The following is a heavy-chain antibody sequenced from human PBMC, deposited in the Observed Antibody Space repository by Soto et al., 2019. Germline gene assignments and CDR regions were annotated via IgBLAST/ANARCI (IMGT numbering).Heavy chain of an antibody. J-gene: IGHJ3*02. V-gene: IGHV4-39*07. CDR3: ARELVAARPIAFDI. D-gene: IGHD6-6*01. CDR2: IYYSGST. Sequence: SETLSLTCTVSGGSISSSSYYWGWIRQPPGKGLEWIGSIYYSGSTYYNPSLKSRVTISVDTSKNQFSLKLSSVTAADTAVDYCARELVAARPIAFDIWGQGTMVTVSS. CDR1: GGSISSSSYY.